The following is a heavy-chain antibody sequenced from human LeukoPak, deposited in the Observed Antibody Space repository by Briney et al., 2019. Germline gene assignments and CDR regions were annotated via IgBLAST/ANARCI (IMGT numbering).Heavy chain of an antibody. D-gene: IGHD2-2*01. J-gene: IGHJ4*02. V-gene: IGHV3-9*01. CDR2: ISWNSGSI. Sequence: GGSLRLSCAASGFTFDDYAMHWVRQAPGKGLEWVSGISWNSGSIGYADSVKGRFTISRDNAKNSLYLQMNSLRAEDTALYYCARGPPRRQLLWSHWGQGTLVTVSS. CDR3: ARGPPRRQLLWSH. CDR1: GFTFDDYA.